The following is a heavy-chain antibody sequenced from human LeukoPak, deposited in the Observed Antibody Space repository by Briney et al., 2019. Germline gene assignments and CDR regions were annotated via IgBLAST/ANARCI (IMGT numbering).Heavy chain of an antibody. CDR3: PRGGYYSKVEYFQH. D-gene: IGHD3-22*01. Sequence: GGSLRLSCTASGFTLRSYAMGWVRQAPGKGLEWVSAISGSGGSTYYADSVKGRFTISRDNSKNTLYLQMNSLRAEDTAVYYCPRGGYYSKVEYFQHWGQGTLVTVSS. J-gene: IGHJ1*01. CDR2: ISGSGGST. CDR1: GFTLRSYA. V-gene: IGHV3-23*01.